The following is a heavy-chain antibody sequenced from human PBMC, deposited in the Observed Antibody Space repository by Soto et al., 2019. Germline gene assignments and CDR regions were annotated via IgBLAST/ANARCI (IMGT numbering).Heavy chain of an antibody. CDR2: IIPILNKA. CDR1: GGTFSTYT. Sequence: QVQVVQSGAEVKKPGSSVKFSCKTSGGTFSTYTISWVRQAPGQGLEWMGKIIPILNKANYAPKFQGRVTITADKSTGTAYMELTSLRSEDTAVYYCARHPAMVTDFFDYWGQGTLVTVSS. D-gene: IGHD5-18*01. CDR3: ARHPAMVTDFFDY. V-gene: IGHV1-69*02. J-gene: IGHJ4*01.